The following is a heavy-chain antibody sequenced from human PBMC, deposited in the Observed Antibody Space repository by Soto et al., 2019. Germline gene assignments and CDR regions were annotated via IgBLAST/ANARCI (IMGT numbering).Heavy chain of an antibody. CDR1: GFTFSDFA. CDR3: ARDPGLTMIVRRGFDI. V-gene: IGHV3-30-3*01. Sequence: VQLVESGGGVVQPGRSLRLSCAASGFTFSDFAMHWVRQAPGKGLEWVAVMSYDGNNKYYADSVRGRFTISRDNSKNTLYLQMNSLRTEDTAVYYCARDPGLTMIVRRGFDIWGQGTVVTVSS. CDR2: MSYDGNNK. D-gene: IGHD3-22*01. J-gene: IGHJ3*02.